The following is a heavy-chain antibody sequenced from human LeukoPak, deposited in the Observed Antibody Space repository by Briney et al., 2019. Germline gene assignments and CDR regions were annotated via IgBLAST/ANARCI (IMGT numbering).Heavy chain of an antibody. D-gene: IGHD1-26*01. CDR2: ISGSGGTT. CDR1: GFTFSTYA. CDR3: AKGRAVGTTFVFDY. Sequence: PGGSLRLSCVASGFTFSTYAMSWVRQAPGKGLEWVSAISGSGGTTYYADSVKGRLTISRDNSKNTLYLQMNSLRAEDTAVYYCAKGRAVGTTFVFDYWGQGTLVTVSS. J-gene: IGHJ4*02. V-gene: IGHV3-23*01.